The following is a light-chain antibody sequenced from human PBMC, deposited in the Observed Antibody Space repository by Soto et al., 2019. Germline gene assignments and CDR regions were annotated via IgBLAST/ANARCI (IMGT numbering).Light chain of an antibody. Sequence: EIVLTQSPGTLSLSPGERATLSCRASQSVSSSYLAWYQQRSGQAPRLLIFGASYRATGIPDRFSGSGSGTDFTLTISRLEPEDFAVYYCQEYSSSPPEFTFGPGTKVD. CDR2: GAS. CDR3: QEYSSSPPEFT. V-gene: IGKV3-20*01. J-gene: IGKJ3*01. CDR1: QSVSSSY.